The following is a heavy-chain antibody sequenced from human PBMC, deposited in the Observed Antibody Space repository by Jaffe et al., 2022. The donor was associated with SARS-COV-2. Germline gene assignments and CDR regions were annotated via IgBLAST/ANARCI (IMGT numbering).Heavy chain of an antibody. CDR3: AKSWRSFDSSGYFSFDY. D-gene: IGHD3-22*01. Sequence: EVQLLESGGGLVQPGGSLRLSCAASGFTFSNYAMSWVRQAPGKGLEWVSSISDSATRYADSVKGRFTISRDNSKDTVSLQVNSLRAEDTAVYYCAKSWRSFDSSGYFSFDYWGQGTLVTVSS. CDR1: GFTFSNYA. CDR2: ISDSAT. V-gene: IGHV3-23*01. J-gene: IGHJ4*02.